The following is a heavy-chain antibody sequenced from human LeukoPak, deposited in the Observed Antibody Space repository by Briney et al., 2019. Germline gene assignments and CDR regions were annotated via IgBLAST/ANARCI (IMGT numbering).Heavy chain of an antibody. Sequence: GGSLRLSCAASGLTFSSYSMNWVRQAPGKGLERVSSISSSSSYIYYADSVKGRFTISRDNAKNSLYLQMNSLRAEDTAVYYCAREPMPRIAVAGTPLDYWGQGTLVTVSS. CDR3: AREPMPRIAVAGTPLDY. V-gene: IGHV3-21*01. J-gene: IGHJ4*02. CDR2: ISSSSSYI. D-gene: IGHD6-19*01. CDR1: GLTFSSYS.